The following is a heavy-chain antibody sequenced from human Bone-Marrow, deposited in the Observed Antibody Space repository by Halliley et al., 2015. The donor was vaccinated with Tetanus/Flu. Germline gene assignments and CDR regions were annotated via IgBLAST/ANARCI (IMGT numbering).Heavy chain of an antibody. CDR3: ATREA. V-gene: IGHV1-18*01. CDR2: IRANNGDT. Sequence: QLVQSGVEVKKPGASVKVSCKASGNTFTNYGVIWVRQAPGQGLDWMGWIRANNGDTHYTQSLQGRATMTTDTSTNTAYMELRSLRFDDTAVYYCATREAWGQGTLVTVSS. CDR1: GNTFTNYG. J-gene: IGHJ5*02.